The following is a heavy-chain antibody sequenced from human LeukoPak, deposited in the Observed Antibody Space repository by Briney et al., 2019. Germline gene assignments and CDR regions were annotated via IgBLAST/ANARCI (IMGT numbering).Heavy chain of an antibody. CDR1: GFTFSSYA. J-gene: IGHJ3*02. CDR3: AREKDTTMVQRPPDAFGI. Sequence: GGSLRLSCAASGFTFSSYAMHWVRQAPGKGLEWVAFILHDGSNEYYADSVKGRFTISRDNSKNTLYPQVNSLRAEDTAVYYCAREKDTTMVQRPPDAFGIWGQGTMVTVSS. D-gene: IGHD5-18*01. CDR2: ILHDGSNE. V-gene: IGHV3-30*04.